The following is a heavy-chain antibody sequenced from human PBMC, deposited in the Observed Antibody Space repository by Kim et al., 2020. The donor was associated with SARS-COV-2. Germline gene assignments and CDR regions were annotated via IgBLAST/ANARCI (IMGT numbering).Heavy chain of an antibody. CDR3: ARVKPHHGVGGDWFDP. Sequence: ASVKVSCKASGYTFTSYDINWVRQATGQGLEWMGWMNPNSGNTGYAQKFQGRVTMTRNTSISTAYMELSSLRSEDTAVYYCARVKPHHGVGGDWFDPWGQGTLVTVSS. D-gene: IGHD2-8*01. J-gene: IGHJ5*02. CDR1: GYTFTSYD. CDR2: MNPNSGNT. V-gene: IGHV1-8*01.